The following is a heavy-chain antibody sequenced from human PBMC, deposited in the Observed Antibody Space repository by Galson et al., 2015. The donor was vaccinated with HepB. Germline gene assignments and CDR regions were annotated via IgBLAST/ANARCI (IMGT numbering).Heavy chain of an antibody. CDR1: GFTFSSYW. V-gene: IGHV3-7*03. Sequence: SLRLSCAASGFTFSSYWMSWVRQAPGKGLEWVANIKQDGSEKYYVDSVKGRFTISRDNAKNSLYLQMNSLRAEDTAVYYCARYHLDYYDSAPFDYWGQGTLVTVSS. J-gene: IGHJ4*02. D-gene: IGHD3-22*01. CDR3: ARYHLDYYDSAPFDY. CDR2: IKQDGSEK.